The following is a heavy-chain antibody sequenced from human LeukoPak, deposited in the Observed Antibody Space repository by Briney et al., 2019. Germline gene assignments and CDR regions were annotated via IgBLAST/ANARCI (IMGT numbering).Heavy chain of an antibody. CDR3: AKGYNSGWGDAFDV. J-gene: IGHJ3*01. CDR2: ISGSSSDT. D-gene: IGHD6-19*01. V-gene: IGHV3-23*01. CDR1: GFSFSNYA. Sequence: GGSLRLSCAASGFSFSNYAMSWVRQAPGKGLEWVSLISGSSSDTYYADSVKGRFTISRDNSKNTLSLRMNGLRAEDTALYYCAKGYNSGWGDAFDVWGQGTVVTVSS.